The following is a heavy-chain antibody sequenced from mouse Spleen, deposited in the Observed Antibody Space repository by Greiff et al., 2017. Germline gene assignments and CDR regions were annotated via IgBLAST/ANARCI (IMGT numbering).Heavy chain of an antibody. V-gene: IGHV1-82*01. Sequence: QVQLKQSGPELVKPGASVKISCKASGYAFSSSWMNWVKQRPGKGLEWIGRIYPGDGDTNYNGKFKGKATLTADKSSSTAYMQLSSLTSEDSAVYFCARYGYYYGSSYDWYFDVWGAGTTVTVSS. CDR3: ARYGYYYGSSYDWYFDV. CDR1: GYAFSSSW. CDR2: IYPGDGDT. D-gene: IGHD1-1*01. J-gene: IGHJ1*01.